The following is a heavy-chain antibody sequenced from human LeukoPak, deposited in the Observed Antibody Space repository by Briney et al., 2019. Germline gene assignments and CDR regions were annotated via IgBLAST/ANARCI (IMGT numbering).Heavy chain of an antibody. Sequence: PSETLSLTCTVSGGSISSSSYYWGWIRQPPGKGLEWIGSIYYSGSTYYNPSLKSRVTISVDTSKNQFSLKLSSVTAADTAVYYCARGTGFSYCSSTSCYGAYWFDPWGQGTLVTVSS. CDR1: GGSISSSSYY. CDR2: IYYSGST. CDR3: ARGTGFSYCSSTSCYGAYWFDP. V-gene: IGHV4-39*07. D-gene: IGHD2-2*01. J-gene: IGHJ5*02.